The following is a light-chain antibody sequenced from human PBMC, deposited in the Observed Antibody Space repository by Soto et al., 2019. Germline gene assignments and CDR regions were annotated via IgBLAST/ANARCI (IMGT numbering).Light chain of an antibody. CDR1: SSNIGSTA. CDR3: AAWDDRLNGHV. Sequence: QSVLTQPPSTSGTPGQRVTISCSASSSNIGSTAVNWYQQLPGTAPKLLIYSNNQRPSGVPDRFSGSKSGTSASLAISGLQSEDEADYYCAAWDDRLNGHVFGTGTKLTVL. J-gene: IGLJ1*01. CDR2: SNN. V-gene: IGLV1-44*01.